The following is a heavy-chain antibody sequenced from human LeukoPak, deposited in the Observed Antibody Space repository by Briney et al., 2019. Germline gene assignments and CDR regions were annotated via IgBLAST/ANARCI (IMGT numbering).Heavy chain of an antibody. V-gene: IGHV4-38-2*02. D-gene: IGHD5-12*01. CDR3: ARKGWTATGFAYYFDY. J-gene: IGHJ4*02. Sequence: SETLSLTCTVSGYSISSGYYWAWIRQPPGKGLEWIGYTHYNGRNDYNPSIKSRVTMSVDTSKNQFSLKLSSVTAADTAVYYCARKGWTATGFAYYFDYWGQGTLVTVSS. CDR2: THYNGRN. CDR1: GYSISSGYY.